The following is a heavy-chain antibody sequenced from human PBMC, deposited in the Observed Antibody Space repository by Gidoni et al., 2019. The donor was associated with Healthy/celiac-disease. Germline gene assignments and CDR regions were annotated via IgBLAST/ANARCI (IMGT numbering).Heavy chain of an antibody. CDR1: GFTFDDYA. CDR2: SIWNSVSI. CDR3: AKGGWDGYDFRDIHAFDI. D-gene: IGHD5-12*01. V-gene: IGHV3-9*01. Sequence: DVQLVESGGGLVQPGRSLRLYCAASGFTFDDYAMHLGRQAPGKGLEWVSGSIWNSVSICYADSVKGRFTISRDNAKNSMYLQINRLRAEDTVLYYCAKGGWDGYDFRDIHAFDIWGQGTMVTVSS. J-gene: IGHJ3*02.